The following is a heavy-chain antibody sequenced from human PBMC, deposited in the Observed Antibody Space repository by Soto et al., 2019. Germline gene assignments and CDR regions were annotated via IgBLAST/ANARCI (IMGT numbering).Heavy chain of an antibody. CDR2: ISDSGSTT. Sequence: PGGSLRLSCAASGFTFSSYTMTCVRQAPGKGLEWISYISDSGSTTYYADSVKGRFAISRDNAKNSLHLQMNSLRADDTAVYYCARTSGYCSGGSCYGHLQHWGQGTLVTVSS. V-gene: IGHV3-48*01. CDR1: GFTFSSYT. J-gene: IGHJ1*01. D-gene: IGHD2-15*01. CDR3: ARTSGYCSGGSCYGHLQH.